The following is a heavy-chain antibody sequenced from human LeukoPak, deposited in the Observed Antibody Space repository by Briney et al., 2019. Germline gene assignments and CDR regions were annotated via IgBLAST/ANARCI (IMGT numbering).Heavy chain of an antibody. CDR1: GFSFSTYT. Sequence: PGGSLRLSCAASGFSFSTYTMNWVRQAPGKGLEWVSSISSSSSYIYYADSLKGRFTISRDNAMNSLYLRMKSLRVEDTAVYYCARDLSTSWFGGPDYWGQGTLVTVSS. CDR2: ISSSSSYI. D-gene: IGHD3-10*01. V-gene: IGHV3-21*01. J-gene: IGHJ4*02. CDR3: ARDLSTSWFGGPDY.